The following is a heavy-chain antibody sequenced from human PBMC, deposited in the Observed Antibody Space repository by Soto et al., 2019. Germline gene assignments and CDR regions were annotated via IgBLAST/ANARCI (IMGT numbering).Heavy chain of an antibody. Sequence: QVLLHQWGAGLLKPSETLSLTCAVYGGSFSGYYWSWVRQPPGKGLEWIGEINHSGSTNYNPSLKSRVTISVDTSKNQFSLKLSSVTAADTAVYYCARTSRFDSWGQGTLVTVSS. CDR3: ARTSRFDS. V-gene: IGHV4-34*01. J-gene: IGHJ4*02. CDR2: INHSGST. D-gene: IGHD6-6*01. CDR1: GGSFSGYY.